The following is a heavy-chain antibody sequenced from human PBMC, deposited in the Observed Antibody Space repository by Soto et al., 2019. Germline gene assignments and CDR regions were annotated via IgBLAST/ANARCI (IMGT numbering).Heavy chain of an antibody. CDR2: ISAYNGNT. V-gene: IGHV1-18*01. D-gene: IGHD3-10*01. Sequence: QVQLVQSGAEVKKPGASVKVSCKASGYTFTSYGISWVRQAPGQGLEWMGWISAYNGNTNYAQKLHGRVTMTTDTSTSTAYMELRSLRSDDTAVYYCARVLLWFGGVTTGYYYGMDVWGQGTTVTVSS. CDR3: ARVLLWFGGVTTGYYYGMDV. J-gene: IGHJ6*02. CDR1: GYTFTSYG.